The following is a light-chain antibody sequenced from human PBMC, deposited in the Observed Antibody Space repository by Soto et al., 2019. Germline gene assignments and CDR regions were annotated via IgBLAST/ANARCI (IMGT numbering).Light chain of an antibody. CDR1: QSFRRW. CDR2: DAY. V-gene: IGKV1-5*01. CDR3: QQYESYSPLT. Sequence: DIQMTQSPSILSASVGDRVTITCRASQSFRRWLAWYQQKPGKDPKLLIYDAYSLESGVPSRFSGRSSGTEFHLTIAVRQPEDLATYYCQQYESYSPLTFGGGTKVEIK. J-gene: IGKJ4*01.